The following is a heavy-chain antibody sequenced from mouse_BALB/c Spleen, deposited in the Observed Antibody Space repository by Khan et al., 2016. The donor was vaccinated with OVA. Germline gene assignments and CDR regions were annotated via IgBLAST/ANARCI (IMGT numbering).Heavy chain of an antibody. CDR3: ARQTYYRDKIMDK. CDR1: GFSLTTYG. CDR2: IWGDGTT. V-gene: IGHV2-6-1*01. D-gene: IGHD2-13*01. J-gene: IGHJ4*01. Sequence: VQLMQSGPGLAAPSQSLSITCTISGFSLTTYGVHWVRQPPGKGLEWLVVIWGDGTTNYNSALKSRLTITKDNSQRQVFLKMNSLQTDDTAMYFYARQTYYRDKIMDKWGQGTAVTVSS.